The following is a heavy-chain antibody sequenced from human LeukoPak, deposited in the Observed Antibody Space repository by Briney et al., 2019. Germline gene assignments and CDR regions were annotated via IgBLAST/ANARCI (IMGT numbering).Heavy chain of an antibody. CDR3: ARHLSGVTGYTYGRGIDY. J-gene: IGHJ4*02. D-gene: IGHD5-18*01. CDR1: GFTFGSYG. Sequence: PGGPVRLPCAASGFTFGSYGMHWLGQAPRKGLEWVTFIRSVGSNKYYADSVKGRFTISRDNSKNTLYLQMNTLIADDTAVYYCARHLSGVTGYTYGRGIDYWGQGTLVTVSS. CDR2: IRSVGSNK. V-gene: IGHV3-30*02.